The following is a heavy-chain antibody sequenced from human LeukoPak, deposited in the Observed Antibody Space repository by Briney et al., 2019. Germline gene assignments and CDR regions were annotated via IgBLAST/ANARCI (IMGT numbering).Heavy chain of an antibody. Sequence: SETLSLTCTVSGGSVSIYYWSWIRQPPGKGLEWIGYIYTSGSTNYNPSLKSRVTISVDTSKNQFSLKLSSVTAADTAVYYCARLVRPVRVTYYYYYYMDVWGKGTTVTVSS. D-gene: IGHD3-10*01. J-gene: IGHJ6*03. CDR1: GGSVSIYY. CDR3: ARLVRPVRVTYYYYYYMDV. V-gene: IGHV4-4*09. CDR2: IYTSGST.